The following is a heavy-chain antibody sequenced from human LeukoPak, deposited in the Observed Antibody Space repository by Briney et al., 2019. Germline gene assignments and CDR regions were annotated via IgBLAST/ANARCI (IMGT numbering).Heavy chain of an antibody. CDR3: ARVNYGSATKEDY. CDR2: INHSGST. J-gene: IGHJ4*02. CDR1: GGSFSGYY. Sequence: SETLSLTCAVYGGSFSGYYWSWIRQPPGKGLEWIGEINHSGSTNYNPSLKSRVTISVDTSENQFSLKLSSVTAADTAVYYCARVNYGSATKEDYWGQGTLVTVSS. D-gene: IGHD3-10*01. V-gene: IGHV4-34*01.